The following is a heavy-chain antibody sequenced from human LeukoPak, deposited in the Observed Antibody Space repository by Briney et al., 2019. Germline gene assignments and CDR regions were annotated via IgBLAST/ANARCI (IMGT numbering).Heavy chain of an antibody. CDR2: IIPILGIA. D-gene: IGHD3-10*01. V-gene: IGHV1-69*04. CDR3: ARDSEFGYYYYMDV. Sequence: ASVKVSCKASGGTFSSYAISWVRQAPGQGLEWMGRIIPILGIANYAQKFQGRVTITADKSTSTAYMELSSLRSEDTAVYYCARDSEFGYYYYMDVWGKGTTVTVSS. J-gene: IGHJ6*03. CDR1: GGTFSSYA.